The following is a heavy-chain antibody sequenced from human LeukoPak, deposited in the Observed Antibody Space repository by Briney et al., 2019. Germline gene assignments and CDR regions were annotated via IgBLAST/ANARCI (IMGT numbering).Heavy chain of an antibody. CDR3: AKDLYSNYGPADY. D-gene: IGHD4-11*01. CDR2: INGGGVNT. CDR1: GFTLSNYV. J-gene: IGHJ4*02. Sequence: TGGSLRLSCVASGFTLSNYVMSWVRQAPGKGLEWVSTINGGGVNTHYADSVGGRFTISRDNSKNTLFLQMNSLRDEDTAVYYCAKDLYSNYGPADYWGQGNLVTVSS. V-gene: IGHV3-23*01.